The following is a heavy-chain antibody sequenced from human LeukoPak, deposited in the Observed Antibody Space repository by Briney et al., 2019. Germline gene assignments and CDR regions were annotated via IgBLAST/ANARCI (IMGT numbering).Heavy chain of an antibody. Sequence: SETLSLTCTVSGYSISSGYYWGWIRQPPGKGLEWIGSIYHSGSTYYNPSLKSRVTISVDTSKNQFSLKLSSVTAADTAVYYCAREGDIVATINYYYYGMDVWGQGTTVTVSS. J-gene: IGHJ6*02. CDR1: GYSISSGYY. CDR3: AREGDIVATINYYYYGMDV. D-gene: IGHD5-12*01. V-gene: IGHV4-38-2*02. CDR2: IYHSGST.